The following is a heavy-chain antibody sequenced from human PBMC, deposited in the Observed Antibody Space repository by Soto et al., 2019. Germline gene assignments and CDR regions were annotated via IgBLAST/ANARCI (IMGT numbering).Heavy chain of an antibody. V-gene: IGHV1-69*13. CDR2: IIPIFGTA. D-gene: IGHD2-2*01. CDR1: GGTFSSYA. CDR3: ARDRLGHCISTSCYVRVPYYYYGMDV. Sequence: GASVKVSCKASGGTFSSYAISWVRQAPGQGLEWMGGIIPIFGTANYAQKFQGRVTITADESTSTAYMELSSLRSEDTAVYYCARDRLGHCISTSCYVRVPYYYYGMDVWGQGTXVTVSS. J-gene: IGHJ6*02.